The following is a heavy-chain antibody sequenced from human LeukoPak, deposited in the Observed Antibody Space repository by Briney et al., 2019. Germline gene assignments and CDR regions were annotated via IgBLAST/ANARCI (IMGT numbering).Heavy chain of an antibody. Sequence: GGSLRLSCAASGFTFSSYSMNWVRQAPGKGLEWVSSISSSSSYIYYADSVRGRFTISRDNAKNSLYLQMNSLRAEDTAVYYCARDMTTVTTPEYFQHWGQGTLVTVSS. CDR3: ARDMTTVTTPEYFQH. CDR1: GFTFSSYS. J-gene: IGHJ1*01. V-gene: IGHV3-21*01. CDR2: ISSSSSYI. D-gene: IGHD4-17*01.